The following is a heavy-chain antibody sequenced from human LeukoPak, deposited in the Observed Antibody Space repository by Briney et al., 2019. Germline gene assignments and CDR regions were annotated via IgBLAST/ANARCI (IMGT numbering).Heavy chain of an antibody. CDR2: ISGSGGST. J-gene: IGHJ4*02. V-gene: IGHV3-23*01. CDR1: GFTLSNSA. CDR3: AKEYCSGGSCYCSR. D-gene: IGHD2-15*01. Sequence: GGSLRLFCAASGFTLSNSAMSWVRQAPGKGLEWVSSISGSGGSTHYADSVKGRFTISRDNSKNTLYLQMNSLRAEDTAVYYCAKEYCSGGSCYCSRWGQGALVTVSS.